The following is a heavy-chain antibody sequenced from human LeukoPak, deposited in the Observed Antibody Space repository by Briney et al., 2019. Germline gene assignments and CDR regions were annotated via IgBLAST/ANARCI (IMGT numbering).Heavy chain of an antibody. CDR2: IIPIFGTP. J-gene: IGHJ6*03. D-gene: IGHD2-15*01. Sequence: ASVKVSCKASGGTFSSYAISWVRQAPGQGLEWMGGIIPIFGTPNYAQKFQGRVTITADESTSTAYMELSSLRSEDTAVYYCARGSGRFIIYYMDVWGKGTTVTISS. V-gene: IGHV1-69*13. CDR3: ARGSGRFIIYYMDV. CDR1: GGTFSSYA.